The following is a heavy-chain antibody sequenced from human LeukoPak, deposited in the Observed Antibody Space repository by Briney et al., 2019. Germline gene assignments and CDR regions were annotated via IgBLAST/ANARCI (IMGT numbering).Heavy chain of an antibody. J-gene: IGHJ4*02. CDR2: IQNDESNK. CDR3: AKVIGGSSAWYARGFDC. V-gene: IGHV3-30*02. D-gene: IGHD2-15*01. CDR1: GFTLRTYG. Sequence: GGSLRLSCAASGFTLRTYGMHWVRQAPGKGLEWVAFIQNDESNKYYADSVKGRFTISRDNSKNTLYLQMNSLRAEDTAVYFCAKVIGGSSAWYARGFDCWGQGTLVTVSS.